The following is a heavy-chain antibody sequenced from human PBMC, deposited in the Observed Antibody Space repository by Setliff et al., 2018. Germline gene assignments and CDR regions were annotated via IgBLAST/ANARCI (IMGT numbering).Heavy chain of an antibody. Sequence: SETLSLTCTVSGGSISSSSYYWGWVRQSPGKGLEWIGNMYYIGSYDYNPSLKSRVTISLDTSKNQFSLKLTSVTAADTAVYYCARSYHLVLTNWFDAWGQGIRVTVSS. V-gene: IGHV4-39*07. J-gene: IGHJ5*02. CDR2: MYYIGSY. CDR3: ARSYHLVLTNWFDA. D-gene: IGHD1-26*01. CDR1: GGSISSSSYY.